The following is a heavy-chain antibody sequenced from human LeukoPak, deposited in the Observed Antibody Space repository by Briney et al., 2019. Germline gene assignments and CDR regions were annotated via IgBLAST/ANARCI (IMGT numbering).Heavy chain of an antibody. D-gene: IGHD6-13*01. CDR1: GGTFSSYA. V-gene: IGHV1-69*05. CDR3: ASPKRSRGDAFDI. CDR2: IIPIFGTA. J-gene: IGHJ3*02. Sequence: SVKVSCKASGGTFSSYAISWVRQAPGQGLEWKGGIIPIFGTANYAQKFQGRVTITTDESTSTAYMELSSLRSEDTAVYYCASPKRSRGDAFDIWGQGTMVTVSS.